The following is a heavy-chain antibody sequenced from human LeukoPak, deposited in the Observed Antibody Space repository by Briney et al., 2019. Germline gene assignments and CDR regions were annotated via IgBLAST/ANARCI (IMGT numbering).Heavy chain of an antibody. Sequence: GGSLRLSCAASWFTYRGSAMQWVRQASGKGLEWVGRIRSKANSYATAYPASVKGRFTISKDDSNNTAYLQTNSLKTEETAVYYCTRHTVVTGPCDYWGQGTLVTVRS. D-gene: IGHD2-21*02. CDR2: IRSKANSYAT. CDR1: WFTYRGSA. CDR3: TRHTVVTGPCDY. J-gene: IGHJ4*02. V-gene: IGHV3-73*01.